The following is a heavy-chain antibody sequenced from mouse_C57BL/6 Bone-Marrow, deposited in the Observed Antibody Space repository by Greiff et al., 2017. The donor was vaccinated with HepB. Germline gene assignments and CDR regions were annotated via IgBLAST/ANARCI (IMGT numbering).Heavy chain of an antibody. CDR1: GYAFSSYW. V-gene: IGHV1-80*01. CDR3: ARGYYYGSSAFAY. J-gene: IGHJ3*01. CDR2: IYPGDGDT. D-gene: IGHD1-1*01. Sequence: QVQLQQSGAELVKPGASVKISCKASGYAFSSYWMNWVKQRPGKGLEWIGQIYPGDGDTNYNGKFKGKATLTADKSSSTAYMQLSSLTSEDSAVYFGARGYYYGSSAFAYWGQGTLVTVSA.